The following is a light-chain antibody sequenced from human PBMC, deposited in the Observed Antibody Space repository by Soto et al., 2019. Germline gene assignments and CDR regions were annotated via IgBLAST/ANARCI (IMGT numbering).Light chain of an antibody. CDR1: HILLHSRGYNY. J-gene: IGKJ5*01. V-gene: IGKV2-28*01. Sequence: DIVMTQSPLFISVAPLEPASISCMSIHILLHSRGYNYLDWSLQKPGQSPQLLIYLAFNRSSGVPDRFSGSGSGTEFTLKISRVEAEDVGVYYCMQSIQTPLTFGQGTRLEIK. CDR3: MQSIQTPLT. CDR2: LAF.